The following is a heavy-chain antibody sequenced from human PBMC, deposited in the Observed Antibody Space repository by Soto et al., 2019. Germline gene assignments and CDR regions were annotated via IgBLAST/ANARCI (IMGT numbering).Heavy chain of an antibody. CDR2: INHSGST. CDR1: GGSFSGYY. CDR3: ARAYGSYCSSTSCRSQNRYYYYYMDV. J-gene: IGHJ6*03. D-gene: IGHD2-2*01. V-gene: IGHV4-34*01. Sequence: SETLSLTCAVYGGSFSGYYWSWIRQPPGKGLEWIGEINHSGSTNYNPSLKSRVTISVDTSKNQFSLKLSSVTAADTAVYYCARAYGSYCSSTSCRSQNRYYYYYMDVWGKGTTVTVSS.